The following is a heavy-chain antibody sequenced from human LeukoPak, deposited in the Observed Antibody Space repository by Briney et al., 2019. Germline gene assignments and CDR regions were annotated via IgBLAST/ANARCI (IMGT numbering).Heavy chain of an antibody. Sequence: PGASLRLSCAASEFTFSSYGMTWVRQAPGKGLEWVSGISGSGGNTYYADFVKGRFTISRDNSKNTLYLQMNSLRAEDTAVYYCARDYDVPPYYYYYGMDVWGQGTAVTVSS. CDR2: ISGSGGNT. V-gene: IGHV3-23*01. CDR1: EFTFSSYG. D-gene: IGHD5-12*01. CDR3: ARDYDVPPYYYYYGMDV. J-gene: IGHJ6*02.